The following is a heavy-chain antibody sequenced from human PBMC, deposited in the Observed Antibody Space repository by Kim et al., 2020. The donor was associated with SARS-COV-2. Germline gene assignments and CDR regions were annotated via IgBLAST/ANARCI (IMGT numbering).Heavy chain of an antibody. D-gene: IGHD5-12*01. CDR3: GRGGMPVDYDAFDI. Sequence: AQKLQGRVTMSRNTSRSAAYMELSSLRSEDTAVYYCGRGGMPVDYDAFDIWGQGTMVTVSS. J-gene: IGHJ3*02. V-gene: IGHV1-8*01.